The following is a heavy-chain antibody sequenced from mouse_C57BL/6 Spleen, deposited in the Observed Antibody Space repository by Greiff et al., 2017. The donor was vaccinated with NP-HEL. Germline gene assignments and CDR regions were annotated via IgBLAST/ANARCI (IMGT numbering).Heavy chain of an antibody. CDR1: GFTFSDYG. CDR2: ISSGSSTI. CDR3: ARSTDFDY. J-gene: IGHJ2*01. Sequence: DVKLQESGGGLVKPGGSLKLSCAASGFTFSDYGMHWVRQAPEKGLEWVAYISSGSSTIYYADTVKGRFTISRDNAKNTLFLQMTSLRSEDTAMYYCARSTDFDYWGQGTTLTVSS. V-gene: IGHV5-17*01.